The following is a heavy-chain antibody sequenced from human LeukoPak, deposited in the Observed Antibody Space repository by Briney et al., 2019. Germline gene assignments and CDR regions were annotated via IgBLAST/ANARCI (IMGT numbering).Heavy chain of an antibody. V-gene: IGHV1-69*05. CDR2: IIPIFGTA. CDR1: GGTFSSYA. D-gene: IGHD3-3*01. J-gene: IGHJ6*03. CDR3: ARARAYDFWSPGYYYYMDV. Sequence: ASVKVSCKASGGTFSSYAISWVRQAPGQGLEWMGGIIPIFGTANYAQKFQGRVTITTDESTSTAYMELSSLRSEDTAVYYCARARAYDFWSPGYYYYMDVWGKGTTVTVSS.